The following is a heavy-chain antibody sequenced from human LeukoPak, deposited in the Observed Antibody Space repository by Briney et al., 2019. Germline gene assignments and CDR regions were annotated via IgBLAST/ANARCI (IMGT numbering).Heavy chain of an antibody. V-gene: IGHV3-30-3*01. CDR2: ISYDGSNK. Sequence: GGSLRLSCAASGFTFSSYAMHWVRQAPGKGLEWVAVISYDGSNKYYADSVKGRFTISGDNSKNTLYLQMNSLRAEDTAVYYCARDEWVGERGIFDYWGQGTLVTVSS. D-gene: IGHD6-19*01. CDR1: GFTFSSYA. J-gene: IGHJ4*02. CDR3: ARDEWVGERGIFDY.